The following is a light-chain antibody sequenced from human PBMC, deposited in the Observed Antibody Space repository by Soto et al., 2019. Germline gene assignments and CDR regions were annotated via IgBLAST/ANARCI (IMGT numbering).Light chain of an antibody. Sequence: DIVMTQSPDSLAVSLGERATINCKSTQSVLYSSNNMNYLAWYQQKPGQPPKLLIYWASTRGSGVPDRFSGSGSGTDFILPISSLQAEDVAVYYCQQYLSTPPTFGQGTNLEIK. J-gene: IGKJ2*01. V-gene: IGKV4-1*01. CDR1: QSVLYSSNNMNY. CDR3: QQYLSTPPT. CDR2: WAS.